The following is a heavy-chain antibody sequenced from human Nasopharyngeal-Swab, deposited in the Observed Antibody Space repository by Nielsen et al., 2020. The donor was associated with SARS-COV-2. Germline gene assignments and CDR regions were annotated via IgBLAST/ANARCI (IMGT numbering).Heavy chain of an antibody. D-gene: IGHD6-13*01. Sequence: GESLKISCAASGFTFSSYAMHWVRQAPGKGLEWVAVISYDGSNKYYADSVKGRFTISRDNSKNTLYLQMNSLRAEDTAVYYCARTRAYSSSWSRDYYYYYGMDVWGQGTTVTVSS. CDR2: ISYDGSNK. CDR1: GFTFSSYA. CDR3: ARTRAYSSSWSRDYYYYYGMDV. J-gene: IGHJ6*02. V-gene: IGHV3-30-3*01.